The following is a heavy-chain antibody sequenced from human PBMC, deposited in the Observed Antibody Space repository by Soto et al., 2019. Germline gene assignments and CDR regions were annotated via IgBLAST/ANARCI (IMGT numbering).Heavy chain of an antibody. V-gene: IGHV3-74*01. CDR1: GFTFSSYW. CDR2: INSDGSST. CDR3: ARDAHPYYDFWSGYYTGPPGGMDV. Sequence: SLRLSCAASGFTFSSYWMHWVRQAPGKGLVWVSRINSDGSSTSYADSVKGRFTISRDNAKNTLYLQMNSLRAEDTAVYYCARDAHPYYDFWSGYYTGPPGGMDVWGQGTTVTVSS. J-gene: IGHJ6*02. D-gene: IGHD3-3*01.